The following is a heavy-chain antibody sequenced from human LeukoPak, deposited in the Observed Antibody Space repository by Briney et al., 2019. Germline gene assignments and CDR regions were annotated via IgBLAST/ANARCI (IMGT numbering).Heavy chain of an antibody. V-gene: IGHV3-23*01. Sequence: PGGSLRLSCAASGFTFSSYAMSSVRQARGKWLEWVSAISGSGGSTYYADSVKGRFTISRDNSKNTLYLQMNSLRAEDTAVYYCAKDWSGYPYYYYYYMDVWGKGTTVTVSS. J-gene: IGHJ6*03. CDR3: AKDWSGYPYYYYYYMDV. CDR2: ISGSGGST. D-gene: IGHD3-3*01. CDR1: GFTFSSYA.